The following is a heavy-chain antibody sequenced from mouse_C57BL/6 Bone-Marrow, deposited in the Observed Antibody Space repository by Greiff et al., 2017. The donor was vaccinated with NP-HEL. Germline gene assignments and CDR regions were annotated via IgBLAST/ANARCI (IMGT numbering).Heavy chain of an antibody. V-gene: IGHV5-17*01. CDR1: GFTFSDYG. CDR2: ISSGSSTI. CDR3: ARKEGPYYYGSSSVFAY. J-gene: IGHJ3*01. Sequence: DVMLVESGGGLVKPGGSLKLSCAASGFTFSDYGMHWVRQAPEKGLEWVAYISSGSSTIYYADTVKGRFTISRDNAKNTLFLQMTSLRSEDTAMYYCARKEGPYYYGSSSVFAYWGQGTLVTVSA. D-gene: IGHD1-1*01.